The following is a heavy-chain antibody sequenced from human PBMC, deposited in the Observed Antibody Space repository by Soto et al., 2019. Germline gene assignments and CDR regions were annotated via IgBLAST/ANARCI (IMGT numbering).Heavy chain of an antibody. CDR1: GGSISRSSYY. Sequence: QLQLPVSGPGLVKPSENLSPTRPVPGGSISRSSYYWGWIRQPPGKGLEWIGSIYYSGSTYYNPSLKSRVTISVDTSKIQFSLKLSSVTAADTAVYYCARQSRYWGQGTLVTVSS. CDR3: ARQSRY. V-gene: IGHV4-39*01. CDR2: IYYSGST. J-gene: IGHJ4*02.